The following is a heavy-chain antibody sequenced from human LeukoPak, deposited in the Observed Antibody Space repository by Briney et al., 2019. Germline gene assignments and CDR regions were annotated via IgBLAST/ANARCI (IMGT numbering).Heavy chain of an antibody. Sequence: GGSLRLSCAASGFTVSSNYMSWVRQAPGKGLEWVSVIYSGGSTYYADSVKGRFTISRDNAKNSLYLQMNSLRAEDTAVYYCAIPGRNGYFQHWGQGTLVTVSS. CDR3: AIPGRNGYFQH. CDR1: GFTVSSNY. J-gene: IGHJ1*01. CDR2: IYSGGST. V-gene: IGHV3-53*01.